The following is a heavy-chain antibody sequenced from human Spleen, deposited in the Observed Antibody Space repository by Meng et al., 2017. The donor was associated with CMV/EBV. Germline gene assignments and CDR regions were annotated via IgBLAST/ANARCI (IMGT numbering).Heavy chain of an antibody. CDR2: IRSSDGHV. D-gene: IGHD1-26*01. CDR1: GFNLMTYN. V-gene: IGHV3-21*06. CDR3: ARTSGSYYYGMDV. J-gene: IGHJ6*02. Sequence: GESLKISCAASGFNLMTYNMHWVRQVPGKGLEWVSCIRSSDGHVHYADSVKGRFTISRDNAKSSLYLQLKTLRVEDTAVYYCARTSGSYYYGMDVWGQGTTVTVSS.